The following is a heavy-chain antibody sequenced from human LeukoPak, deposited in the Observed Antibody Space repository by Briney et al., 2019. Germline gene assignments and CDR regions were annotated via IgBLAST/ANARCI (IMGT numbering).Heavy chain of an antibody. J-gene: IGHJ3*01. CDR1: GFTFSTYG. D-gene: IGHD3-10*01. CDR3: ATRVDAGAFDV. CDR2: MQYDGSIK. V-gene: IGHV3-30*02. Sequence: GGSLRLSCAASGFTFSTYGMHWVRQAPGKGLEWVAFMQYDGSIKYYADSVKGRFTISRDNSKNTLYLQMNSLRAEDTAVYSCATRVDAGAFDVWGQGTMVTVSS.